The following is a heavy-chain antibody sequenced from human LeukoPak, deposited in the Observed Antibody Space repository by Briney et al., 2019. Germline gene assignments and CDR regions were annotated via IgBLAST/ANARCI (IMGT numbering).Heavy chain of an antibody. D-gene: IGHD6-13*01. CDR3: ARDTSPRIAAIYYDAFDI. Sequence: GGSLRHSCAASGFIFTDYWMHWVRQGPGKELVWVARIRGDGRATTYADSVKGRFTISRDNAKNSLYLEMSSLRGEDTALYYCARDTSPRIAAIYYDAFDIWGQGTMVTVSS. V-gene: IGHV3-74*03. CDR2: IRGDGRAT. CDR1: GFIFTDYW. J-gene: IGHJ3*02.